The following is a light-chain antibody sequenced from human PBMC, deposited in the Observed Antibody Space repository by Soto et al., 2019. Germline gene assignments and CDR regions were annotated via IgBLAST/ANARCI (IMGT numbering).Light chain of an antibody. J-gene: IGKJ1*01. CDR2: GAS. CDR1: QSVSNF. V-gene: IGKV3-15*01. Sequence: EKVMTQSPATLSMSPGERATLSCRASQSVSNFLAWYQQKPGQTPRLLIYGASTSATGIPARFSCSGSGTEFTLTISSLQSEDFAVYYCQQYSNWPSWTFGQGTKVEVK. CDR3: QQYSNWPSWT.